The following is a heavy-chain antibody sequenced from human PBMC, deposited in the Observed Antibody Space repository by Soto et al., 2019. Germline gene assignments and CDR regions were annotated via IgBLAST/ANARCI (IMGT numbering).Heavy chain of an antibody. J-gene: IGHJ4*02. Sequence: QVQLVQSGAEVKKPGSSVKVSCKASGGTFSSYAISWVRQAPGQGLEWMGGIIPIFGTANYAQKFQGRVTITADESTSTAYMELSSLRSEETAVYYCARDRGNCSGGSCYEPSPIDYWGQGTLVTVSS. CDR1: GGTFSSYA. CDR3: ARDRGNCSGGSCYEPSPIDY. CDR2: IIPIFGTA. V-gene: IGHV1-69*12. D-gene: IGHD2-15*01.